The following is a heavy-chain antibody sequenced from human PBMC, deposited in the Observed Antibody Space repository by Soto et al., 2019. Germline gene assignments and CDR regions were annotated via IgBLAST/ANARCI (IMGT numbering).Heavy chain of an antibody. CDR3: AGTQDYYDSSGYPIAPSFDY. CDR2: IYYSGST. CDR1: GGSISSSSYY. V-gene: IGHV4-39*01. J-gene: IGHJ4*02. Sequence: SETLSLTCTVSGGSISSSSYYWGWILQPPGKGLELILSIYYSGSTYYNPSLKSRVTISVDTSKNQFSLKLSSVTAADTAVYYCAGTQDYYDSSGYPIAPSFDYWGQGTLVTVSS. D-gene: IGHD3-22*01.